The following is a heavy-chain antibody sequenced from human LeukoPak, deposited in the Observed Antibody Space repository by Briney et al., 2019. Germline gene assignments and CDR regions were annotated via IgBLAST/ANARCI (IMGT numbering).Heavy chain of an antibody. CDR2: IYYSGST. V-gene: IGHV4-38-2*02. CDR3: ARDHGETTVTTSPFDY. CDR1: GYSISSGYY. Sequence: SETLSLTCTVSGYSISSGYYWGWIRQPPGKGLEWIGSIYYSGSTYYNPSLKSRVTISVDTSKNQFSLKLSSVTAADTAVYYCARDHGETTVTTSPFDYWGQGTLVTVSS. J-gene: IGHJ4*02. D-gene: IGHD4-17*01.